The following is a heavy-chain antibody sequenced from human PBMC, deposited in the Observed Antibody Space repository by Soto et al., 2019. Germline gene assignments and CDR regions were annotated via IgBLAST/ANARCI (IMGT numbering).Heavy chain of an antibody. CDR3: ARVPRIQLWKNALDL. V-gene: IGHV1-69*01. D-gene: IGHD5-18*01. J-gene: IGHJ3*01. CDR1: GGTFSSYV. CDR2: ITPIFNTA. Sequence: QVQLVQSGAEVKKPGSSVKVSCKASGGTFSSYVVSWVRQAPGQGLEWMGGITPIFNTANYAQKFQGRVTITANESTSTAFMELSSLRSEDTSAYFCARVPRIQLWKNALDLWGQGTMVTVPS.